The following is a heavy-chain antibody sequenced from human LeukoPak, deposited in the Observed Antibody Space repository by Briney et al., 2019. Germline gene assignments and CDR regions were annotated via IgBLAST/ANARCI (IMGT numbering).Heavy chain of an antibody. V-gene: IGHV4-31*03. CDR1: GGSISSGGYY. CDR3: ARGVPVGAVVY. CDR2: IYYSGST. Sequence: PSETLSLTCTVSGGSISSGGYYWSWIRQHPGKGLEWIGYIYYSGSTYYNPSIKSRVTISVDTSKNQFSLKLSSVTAADTAVYYCARGVPVGAVVYWGQGTLVTVSS. J-gene: IGHJ4*02. D-gene: IGHD1-26*01.